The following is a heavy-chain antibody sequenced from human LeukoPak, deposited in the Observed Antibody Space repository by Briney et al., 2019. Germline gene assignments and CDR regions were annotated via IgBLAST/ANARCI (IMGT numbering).Heavy chain of an antibody. CDR3: ARDLWQQLVLSDAFDI. Sequence: GGSLRLSCAASGFTFSSYGMNWVRQAPGKGLEWVAVIWYDGSNKYYADSVKGRFTISRDNSKNTLYLQMNSLKAEDTAVYYCARDLWQQLVLSDAFDIWGQGTMAIVSS. CDR1: GFTFSSYG. J-gene: IGHJ3*02. V-gene: IGHV3-33*01. D-gene: IGHD6-13*01. CDR2: IWYDGSNK.